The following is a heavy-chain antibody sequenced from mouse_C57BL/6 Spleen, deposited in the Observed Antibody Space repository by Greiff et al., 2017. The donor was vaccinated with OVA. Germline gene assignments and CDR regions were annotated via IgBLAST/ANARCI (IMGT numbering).Heavy chain of an antibody. Sequence: EVQLVESGPGLVKPSQSLSLTCSVPGYSITSGYYWNWIRQFPGNQLEWMGYISYDGSNNYNPSLKNRISITRDTSKNQFFLKLKSVTTEDTATYYCARDLGYYGSSGYYFDYWGQGTTLTVSS. CDR2: ISYDGSN. D-gene: IGHD1-1*01. CDR3: ARDLGYYGSSGYYFDY. V-gene: IGHV3-6*01. CDR1: GYSITSGYY. J-gene: IGHJ2*01.